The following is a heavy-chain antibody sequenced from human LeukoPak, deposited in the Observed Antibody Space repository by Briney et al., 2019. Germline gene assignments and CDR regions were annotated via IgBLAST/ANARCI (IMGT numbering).Heavy chain of an antibody. CDR1: GYTFTGYY. D-gene: IGHD5-12*01. Sequence: VASVKVSCKASGYTFTGYYMHWVRQAPGQGLEWMGWINPNSGGTNYAQKFQGRVTMTRDTSISTAYMELSSLRSEDTAVYYCASIRRYSGYDDYWGQGTLVTVSS. CDR2: INPNSGGT. CDR3: ASIRRYSGYDDY. J-gene: IGHJ4*02. V-gene: IGHV1-2*02.